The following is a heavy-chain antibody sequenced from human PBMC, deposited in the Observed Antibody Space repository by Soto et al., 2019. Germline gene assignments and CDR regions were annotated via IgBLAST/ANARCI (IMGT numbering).Heavy chain of an antibody. CDR3: ATGPHTNAAWPYYFSP. J-gene: IGHJ5*02. D-gene: IGHD1-26*01. V-gene: IGHV3-48*02. CDR1: GFSLANYP. Sequence: HPGGSLRLSCVASGFSLANYPMNWVRQTPGKGLEWSSYTSRRGETLYYAEYVEGRFTISRDNGRNSLCLQMNSLRDEDTALYFCATGPHTNAAWPYYFSPCGQGVPVTDSS. CDR2: TSRRGETL.